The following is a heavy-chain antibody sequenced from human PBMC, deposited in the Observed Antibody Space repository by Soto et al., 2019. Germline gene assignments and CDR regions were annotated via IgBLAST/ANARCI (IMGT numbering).Heavy chain of an antibody. J-gene: IGHJ4*02. V-gene: IGHV1-18*01. CDR3: ATRSPAFDY. CDR1: GYTFTNYG. Sequence: QVQLVQSGPEVKKPGASVKVSCKTSGYTFTNYGISWVRQAPGQGLEWMGWITTDKGKTTYAQKFQGRVTMTTDTSTRTAYMELRSLRSDDTAMYYYATRSPAFDYWGQGTLVTVSS. CDR2: ITTDKGKT.